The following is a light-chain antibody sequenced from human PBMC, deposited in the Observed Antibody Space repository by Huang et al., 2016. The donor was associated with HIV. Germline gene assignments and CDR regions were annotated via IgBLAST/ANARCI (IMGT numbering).Light chain of an antibody. V-gene: IGKV3-20*01. J-gene: IGKJ4*01. CDR3: QQFGSSPT. Sequence: EIVLTQSPGTLSLSPGERATLSCRASQSVNSNYLAWYQQRPGQAPRLVLYATSSRATGIPDRISGSGSGTDFTLTISSLEPEDFAVYYCQQFGSSPTFDGGTKVEIK. CDR2: ATS. CDR1: QSVNSNY.